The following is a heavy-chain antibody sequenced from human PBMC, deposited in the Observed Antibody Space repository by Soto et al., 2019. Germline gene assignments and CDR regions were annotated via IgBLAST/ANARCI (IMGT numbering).Heavy chain of an antibody. CDR2: ITGRSDSI. Sequence: WGSLRLSCVASGMSLSGYYMAWIRQAPGKGLEWLSYITGRSDSIHYADSVRGRFIISRDNAKNSLYLQMNSLRVEDTAVYYCARDFRNKGMDVWGQGTTVTVS. CDR3: ARDFRNKGMDV. CDR1: GMSLSGYY. J-gene: IGHJ6*02. V-gene: IGHV3-11*01.